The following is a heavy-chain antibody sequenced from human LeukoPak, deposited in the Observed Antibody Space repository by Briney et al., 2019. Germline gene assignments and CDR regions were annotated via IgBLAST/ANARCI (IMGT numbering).Heavy chain of an antibody. J-gene: IGHJ4*02. D-gene: IGHD1-26*01. V-gene: IGHV4-61*08. CDR1: GASVGSAGYY. CDR3: ARTQYQSGSYRYYFGY. CDR2: VYYISNT. Sequence: SETLSLTCTVSGASVGSAGYYWSWIRQPPGGGLEWIGYVYYISNTNYNPSLKSRVTMSVNPSENQFSLKLNSVTAADTAVYYCARTQYQSGSYRYYFGYWGQGTLVTVSS.